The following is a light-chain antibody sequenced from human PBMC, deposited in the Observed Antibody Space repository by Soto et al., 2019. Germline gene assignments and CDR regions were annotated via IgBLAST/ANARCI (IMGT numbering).Light chain of an antibody. CDR1: SSDVGGYNY. CDR2: DVS. CDR3: SSYTSSSTLSTYV. V-gene: IGLV2-14*03. Sequence: QSALTQPASVSGSPGQSITISCTGTSSDVGGYNYVSWYQHHPGKAPKLMTYDVSNRPSGVSNRFSGSKSGNTASLIISGLQAEDEADYYCSSYTSSSTLSTYVFGTGTKLTVL. J-gene: IGLJ1*01.